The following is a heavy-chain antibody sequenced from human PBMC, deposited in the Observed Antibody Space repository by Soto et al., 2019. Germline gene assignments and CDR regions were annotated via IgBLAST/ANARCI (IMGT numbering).Heavy chain of an antibody. CDR2: IYPGDSDT. CDR1: GYSFTSYW. J-gene: IGHJ6*02. D-gene: IGHD3-3*01. V-gene: IGHV5-51*01. CDR3: GMGGFWSGPYYYYGMDV. Sequence: GESLKISCKGSGYSFTSYWIGWVRQMPGKGLEWMGIIYPGDSDTRYSPSFQGQVTISADKSISTAYLQWSSLKASDTAMYYCGMGGFWSGPYYYYGMDVWGQGTKVTVSS.